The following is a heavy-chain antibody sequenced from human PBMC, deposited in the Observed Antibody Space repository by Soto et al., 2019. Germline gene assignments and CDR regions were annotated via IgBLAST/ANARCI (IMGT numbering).Heavy chain of an antibody. CDR3: AKDERVE. CDR1: GFTFSSYG. J-gene: IGHJ4*02. D-gene: IGHD3-3*01. Sequence: WGSLRLSCAASGFTFSSYGMHWVRQAPGKGLEWVAVISYDGSNKYYADSVKGRFTISRDNSKNTLYLQMNSLRAEDTAVYYCAKDERVEWGQGTLVTVSS. V-gene: IGHV3-30*18. CDR2: ISYDGSNK.